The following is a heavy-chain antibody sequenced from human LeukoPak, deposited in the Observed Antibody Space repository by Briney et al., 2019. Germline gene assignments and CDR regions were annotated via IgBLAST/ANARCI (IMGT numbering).Heavy chain of an antibody. CDR2: FDPEDGET. CDR3: ATDLIRSRPHYYDSSGYYLSAFDI. J-gene: IGHJ3*02. CDR1: GYTLTELS. V-gene: IGHV1-24*01. Sequence: GASVKVSCKVSGYTLTELSMHWVRQAPGKGLEWMGGFDPEDGETIYAQKFQGRVTMTEDTSTDTAYMELSSLRSEDTAVYYCATDLIRSRPHYYDSSGYYLSAFDIWGQGTMVTVSS. D-gene: IGHD3-22*01.